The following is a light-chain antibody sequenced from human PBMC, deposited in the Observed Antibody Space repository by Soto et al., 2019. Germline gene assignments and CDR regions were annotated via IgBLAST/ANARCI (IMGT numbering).Light chain of an antibody. CDR1: HSLFFGSNNKNF. CDR2: WSS. V-gene: IGKV4-1*01. CDR3: LQYFSTPRT. J-gene: IGKJ1*01. Sequence: DVVVTQSPDSLAVSLGERATINCRSSHSLFFGSNNKNFLSWYQQKPGHPPKLLITWSSTRESGVPDRFTGSGYGTDFSLTITNPQAEDVAVYDCLQYFSTPRTFGQGTKVEIK.